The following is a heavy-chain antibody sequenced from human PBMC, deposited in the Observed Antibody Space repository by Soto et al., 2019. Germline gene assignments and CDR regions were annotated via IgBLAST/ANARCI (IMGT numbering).Heavy chain of an antibody. V-gene: IGHV4-31*03. J-gene: IGHJ5*02. CDR3: AREINRHSSSWSPRWGYNWFDP. CDR1: GGSISSGGYY. Sequence: PSETLSLTCTVSGGSISSGGYYWSWIRQHPGKGQEWIGYIYYSGSTYYNPSLKSRVTISVDTSKNQFSLKLSSVTAADTAVYYCAREINRHSSSWSPRWGYNWFDPWGQGTLVTVSS. CDR2: IYYSGST. D-gene: IGHD6-13*01.